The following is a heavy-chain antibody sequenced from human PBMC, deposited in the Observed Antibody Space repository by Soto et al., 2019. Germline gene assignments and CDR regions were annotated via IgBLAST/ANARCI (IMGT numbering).Heavy chain of an antibody. Sequence: SLSLTCTVSGGSLSGGDNYWSWIRQLPGKGLEWIGHIHYGGSTYYSPSFKSRVILSVDTSKSQFSLNLTSATAADTAVYFCARESGPGSFDWFDAWGQGTPVTVPS. CDR1: GGSLSGGDNY. CDR3: ARESGPGSFDWFDA. CDR2: IHYGGST. D-gene: IGHD3-10*01. V-gene: IGHV4-30-4*01. J-gene: IGHJ5*02.